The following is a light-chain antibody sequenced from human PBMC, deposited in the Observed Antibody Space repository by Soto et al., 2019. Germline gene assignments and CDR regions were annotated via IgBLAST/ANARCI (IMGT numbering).Light chain of an antibody. J-gene: IGKJ4*01. CDR1: QSVSSN. Sequence: EVVLTQSPATLSESPGERATLSCRASQSVSSNLAWYQQKPGQAPRLLIYDASTRATGIPARFSGSGSGTEFTLTISSLQSEDFAVYYCKQYNNWPPLTFGGGTKVEIK. CDR2: DAS. CDR3: KQYNNWPPLT. V-gene: IGKV3-15*01.